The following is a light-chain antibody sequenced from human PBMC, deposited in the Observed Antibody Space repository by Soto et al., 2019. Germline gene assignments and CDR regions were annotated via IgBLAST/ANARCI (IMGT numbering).Light chain of an antibody. CDR1: SSNIGAGYD. CDR2: GNS. J-gene: IGLJ1*01. CDR3: QSYDSSLSGSKV. Sequence: QSVLTHPPSVSGAPGQRVTISCTGSSSNIGAGYDVHWYQQLPATAPKLLIYGNSNRPSGVPDRFSGSKSGTSASLAITGLQAEDEADYYCQSYDSSLSGSKVFGTGTKVTVL. V-gene: IGLV1-40*01.